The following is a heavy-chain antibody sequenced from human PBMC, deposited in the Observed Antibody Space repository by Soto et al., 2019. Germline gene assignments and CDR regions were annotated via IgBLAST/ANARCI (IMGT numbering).Heavy chain of an antibody. J-gene: IGHJ4*02. CDR2: IVPHSGTS. D-gene: IGHD1-26*01. Sequence: QVQLVQSGAEVRKPGSSVKVSCKASGGTFSSHSFSWLRQAPGQGLEWMGGIVPHSGTSNYAQKFQDRLTPSANESTSTAYMELSTLTSEDTAVYYCARDGSGSPYYFDHWGQGTQVTVSS. CDR3: ARDGSGSPYYFDH. CDR1: GGTFSSHS. V-gene: IGHV1-69*01.